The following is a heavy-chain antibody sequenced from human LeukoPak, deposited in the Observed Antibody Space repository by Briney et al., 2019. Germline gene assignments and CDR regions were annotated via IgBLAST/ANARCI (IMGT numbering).Heavy chain of an antibody. D-gene: IGHD3-10*01. V-gene: IGHV1-2*02. CDR2: ISPNSGGT. Sequence: GASVKVSCKASGYTFTGYFIHWVRQAPGQGLQWMGCISPNSGGTNYAQKFQDRVTMTRDTSISTAYMELSRLRSDDTAVYYCAREDYYGSGNYYSYFDYWGQGTLVTVSS. CDR3: AREDYYGSGNYYSYFDY. CDR1: GYTFTGYF. J-gene: IGHJ4*02.